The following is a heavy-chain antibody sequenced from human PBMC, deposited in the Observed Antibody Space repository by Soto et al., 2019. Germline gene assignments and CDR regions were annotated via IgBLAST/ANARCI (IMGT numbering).Heavy chain of an antibody. CDR3: TTVDTRWYLIY. J-gene: IGHJ4*02. CDR1: GFTFSNAW. Sequence: EVKLVESGGGLVKPGGSLRLSCAASGFTFSNAWMNWVRQAPGKGLEWVGRIKSRTSGGTIDYAAPVKGRFIISRDDSKNTLYLEMNSLEPEDTAVYYCTTVDTRWYLIYWGQGTLVTVSS. D-gene: IGHD6-13*01. V-gene: IGHV3-15*01. CDR2: IKSRTSGGTI.